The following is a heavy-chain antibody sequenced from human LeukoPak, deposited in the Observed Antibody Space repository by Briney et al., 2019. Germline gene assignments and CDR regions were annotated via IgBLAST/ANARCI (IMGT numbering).Heavy chain of an antibody. D-gene: IGHD3-9*01. CDR2: IYYSGST. CDR1: GFTFSSYW. J-gene: IGHJ4*02. V-gene: IGHV4-59*04. Sequence: GSLRLSCAASGFTFSSYWMTWVRQAPGKGLEWIGSIYYSGSTHYNSSLKSRLTISVDTSKNQFSLKLSSVTAADTAVYYCARLAIRYFDWNAWYFDSWGQGTLVTVSS. CDR3: ARLAIRYFDWNAWYFDS.